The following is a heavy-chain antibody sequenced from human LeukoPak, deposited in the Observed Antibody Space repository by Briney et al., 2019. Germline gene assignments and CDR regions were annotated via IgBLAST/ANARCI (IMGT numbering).Heavy chain of an antibody. J-gene: IGHJ6*02. D-gene: IGHD6-6*01. Sequence: SVTVSCTASGYTFAAYNIHWVRQAPGQGLEWMGGIIPIFGTANYAQKFQGRVTITADESTSTAYMELSSLRSEDTAVYYCARDPLEYSSSFYYYYGMDVWGQGTTVTVSS. V-gene: IGHV1-69*13. CDR1: GYTFAAYN. CDR2: IIPIFGTA. CDR3: ARDPLEYSSSFYYYYGMDV.